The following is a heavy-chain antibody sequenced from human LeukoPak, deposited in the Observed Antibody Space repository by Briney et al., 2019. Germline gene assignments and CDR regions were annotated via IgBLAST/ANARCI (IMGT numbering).Heavy chain of an antibody. CDR3: ARFGITVVRGGRYYFDY. CDR2: VYYSGAT. D-gene: IGHD3-10*01. J-gene: IGHJ4*02. Sequence: SETLSLTCTVSGGSISNYYWSWIRQPPGKGLEWIGHVYYSGATKYNPSLKSRITISVDTSKNQFSLMLSSVTAADTAVYYCARFGITVVRGGRYYFDYWGQGTLVTVSS. CDR1: GGSISNYY. V-gene: IGHV4-59*08.